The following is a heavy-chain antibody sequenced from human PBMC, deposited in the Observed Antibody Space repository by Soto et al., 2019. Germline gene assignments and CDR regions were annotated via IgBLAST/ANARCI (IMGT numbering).Heavy chain of an antibody. V-gene: IGHV4-39*01. CDR3: ASQSGYYNNDDFDI. J-gene: IGHJ3*02. CDR2: IYYSGST. Sequence: RSSETLSLTCTVSGGSISSYYRGCIRQPPGKGLEWIGSIYYSGSTYYNPSLKSRVTISVDTSKNQFSLKLSSVTAADTAVYYCASQSGYYNNDDFDIWGQGTRVNVSS. D-gene: IGHD3-22*01. CDR1: GGSISSYY.